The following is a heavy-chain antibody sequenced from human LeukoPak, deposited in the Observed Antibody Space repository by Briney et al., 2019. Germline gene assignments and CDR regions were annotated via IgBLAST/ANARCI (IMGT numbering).Heavy chain of an antibody. V-gene: IGHV3-21*01. Sequence: PGGSLRLSCAASGSTFSDYNMNWVRQAPGKGLEWVSSISSSSTYIYYADSVKGRFTISRDNAKNSLYLQMNSLRAEDTAVYFCARDSSFDYWGQGTLVTVSS. CDR3: ARDSSFDY. CDR2: ISSSSTYI. J-gene: IGHJ4*02. CDR1: GSTFSDYN.